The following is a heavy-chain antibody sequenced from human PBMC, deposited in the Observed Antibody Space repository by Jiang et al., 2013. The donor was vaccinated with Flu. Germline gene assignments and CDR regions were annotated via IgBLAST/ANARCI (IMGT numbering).Heavy chain of an antibody. CDR2: IYYSGST. V-gene: IGHV4-59*01. Sequence: TVSGGSISGYYWSWIRQPPGKGLEWIGYIYYSGSTNYNPSLKSRVTISVDTSKNQFSLKLSSVTAADTAVYYCARAGLGVRGGRYYYYGMDVWGQGTTVTVSS. CDR1: GGSISGYY. J-gene: IGHJ6*02. CDR3: ARAGLGVRGGRYYYYGMDV. D-gene: IGHD3-10*01.